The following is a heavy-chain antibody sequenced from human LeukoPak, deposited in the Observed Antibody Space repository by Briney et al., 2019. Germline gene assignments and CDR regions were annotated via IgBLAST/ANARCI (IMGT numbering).Heavy chain of an antibody. J-gene: IGHJ4*02. CDR3: AKLLWFGELLYPPFDY. Sequence: ETLSLTCAVYGGSFSGYYWSWIRQPPGKGLEWVSAISGSGGSTYYADSVKGRFTISRDNSKNTLYLQMNSLRAEDTAVYYCAKLLWFGELLYPPFDYWGQGTLVTVSS. CDR2: ISGSGGST. CDR1: GGSFSGYY. V-gene: IGHV3-23*01. D-gene: IGHD3-10*01.